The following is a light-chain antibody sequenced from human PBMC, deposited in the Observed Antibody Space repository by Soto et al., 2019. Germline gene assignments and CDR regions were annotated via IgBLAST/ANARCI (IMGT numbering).Light chain of an antibody. V-gene: IGLV2-14*01. CDR1: SSDIGFYDY. J-gene: IGLJ3*02. CDR3: SAYTSSSTLV. Sequence: QLVLTQPASVSGSPGQSITISCTGTSSDIGFYDYVSWYQQHPGKAPKLIIYEVINRPSGVSNRFSGSKSGNTASLTISGLQAEDEADYSCSAYTSSSTLVFGGGTQLTVL. CDR2: EVI.